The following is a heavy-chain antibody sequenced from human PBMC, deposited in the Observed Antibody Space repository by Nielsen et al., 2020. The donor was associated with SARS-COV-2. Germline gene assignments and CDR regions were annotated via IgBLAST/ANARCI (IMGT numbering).Heavy chain of an antibody. CDR2: ISSSSSYI. D-gene: IGHD6-19*01. Sequence: GESLKISCAASGFTFSSYSMNWVRQAPGKGLEWVSSISSSSSYIYYADSVKGRFTISRDNAKNSLYLQMNSLRAEDTAVYYCAKDKGDIAVAENFDYWGQGTLVTVSS. CDR1: GFTFSSYS. V-gene: IGHV3-21*04. CDR3: AKDKGDIAVAENFDY. J-gene: IGHJ4*02.